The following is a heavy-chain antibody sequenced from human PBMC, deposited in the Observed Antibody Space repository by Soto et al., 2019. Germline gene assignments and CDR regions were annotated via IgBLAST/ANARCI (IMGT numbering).Heavy chain of an antibody. CDR1: GGSISSGGYY. D-gene: IGHD2-2*01. CDR3: ARVFLGGYCSSTSCYLFDY. CDR2: IYYSGST. V-gene: IGHV4-31*02. J-gene: IGHJ4*02. Sequence: SETLSLTCTASGGSISSGGYYWSWIRQHPGKGLEWIGYIYYSGSTYYNPSLKSRVTISVDTSKNQFSLKLSSVTAADTAVYYCARVFLGGYCSSTSCYLFDYWGQGTLVTVS.